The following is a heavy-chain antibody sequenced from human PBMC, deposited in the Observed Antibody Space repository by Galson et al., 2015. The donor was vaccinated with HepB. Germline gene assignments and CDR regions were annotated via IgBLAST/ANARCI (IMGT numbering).Heavy chain of an antibody. CDR2: ISYDGSNK. D-gene: IGHD6-19*01. CDR1: GFTFSSYG. J-gene: IGHJ4*02. V-gene: IGHV3-30*18. CDR3: AKDALGIAVAGSRDYFDY. Sequence: SLRLSCAASGFTFSSYGMHWVRQAPGKGLEWVAVISYDGSNKYYADSVKGRFTISRDNSKNTLYLQMNSLRAEDTAVYYCAKDALGIAVAGSRDYFDYWGQGTLVTVSS.